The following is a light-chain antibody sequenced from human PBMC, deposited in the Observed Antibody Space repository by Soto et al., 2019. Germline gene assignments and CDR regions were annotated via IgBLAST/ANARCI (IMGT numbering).Light chain of an antibody. J-gene: IGLJ1*01. V-gene: IGLV2-14*01. CDR3: SSYTNINTRACV. CDR1: RGDIGSYKR. Sequence: QSVLTQPASVSGSPGQSITISCTGTRGDIGSYKRVSWYQQHPGKAPKLIIYEVTDRPAGVSNRFSGSKSGNTAALTISGLQAEDEAEYYCSSYTNINTRACVFGTGTKVTVL. CDR2: EVT.